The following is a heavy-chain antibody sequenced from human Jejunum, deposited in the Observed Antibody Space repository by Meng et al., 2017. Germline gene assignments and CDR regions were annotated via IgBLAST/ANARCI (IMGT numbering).Heavy chain of an antibody. Sequence: GGSLRLSCAASGFTFNASWMTWVRQAPGKGLEWVAHINENGRDKFYVDSVKGRYTISRDNGKNSLYLEMSSLGAEDTAVYYCTKSSPHSSAYDWGQGTLVTVSS. CDR2: INENGRDK. CDR1: GFTFNASW. J-gene: IGHJ4*02. CDR3: TKSSPHSSAYD. V-gene: IGHV3-7*01. D-gene: IGHD3-22*01.